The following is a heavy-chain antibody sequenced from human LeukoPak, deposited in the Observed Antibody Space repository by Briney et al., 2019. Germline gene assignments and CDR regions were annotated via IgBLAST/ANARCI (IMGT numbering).Heavy chain of an antibody. CDR2: IYHSGST. Sequence: SETLSLTCAVYGGSFSGYYWSWIRQPPGEGLEWIGSIYHSGSTYYNPSLKSRVTISVDTSKNQFSLKLSSVTAADTAVYYCARHLVPAAIPDWFDPWGQGTLVTVSS. V-gene: IGHV4-34*01. J-gene: IGHJ5*02. D-gene: IGHD2-2*01. CDR1: GGSFSGYY. CDR3: ARHLVPAAIPDWFDP.